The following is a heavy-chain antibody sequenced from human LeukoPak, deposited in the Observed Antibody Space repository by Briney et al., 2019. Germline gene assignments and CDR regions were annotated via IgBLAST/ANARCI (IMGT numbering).Heavy chain of an antibody. CDR3: ARIHDGTPTPSFDS. Sequence: PGRSLRLSCAASGFSFSRYAMAWVRQAPGKGPDWVSSISSSPIDIYDADSVKGRFTISRDNSKNSLYLQMNSLRVEDTAVYYCARIHDGTPTPSFDSWGQGTLVTVSS. CDR2: ISSSPIDI. D-gene: IGHD1-26*01. J-gene: IGHJ4*02. CDR1: GFSFSRYA. V-gene: IGHV3-21*01.